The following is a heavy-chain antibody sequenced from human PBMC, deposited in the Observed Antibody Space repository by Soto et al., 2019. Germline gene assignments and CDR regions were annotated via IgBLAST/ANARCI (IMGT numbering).Heavy chain of an antibody. V-gene: IGHV3-23*01. Sequence: GGSLRLSCAASGFTFSSYAMSWVRQAPGKGLEWVSAISGSGGSTYYADSVKGRFTISRDNSKNTLYLQMNSLRAEDTAVYYCAKDYEITMVRGVFYFFDYWGQGTLVTVSS. D-gene: IGHD3-10*01. CDR1: GFTFSSYA. J-gene: IGHJ4*02. CDR3: AKDYEITMVRGVFYFFDY. CDR2: ISGSGGST.